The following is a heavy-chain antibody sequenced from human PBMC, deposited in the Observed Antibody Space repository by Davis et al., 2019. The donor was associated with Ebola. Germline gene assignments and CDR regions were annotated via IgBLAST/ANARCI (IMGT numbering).Heavy chain of an antibody. D-gene: IGHD2-2*02. CDR2: IYYSGST. V-gene: IGHV4-39*06. CDR3: ARGEVVVVPAAIYNWFDP. J-gene: IGHJ5*02. Sequence: SETLSLTCTVSGGSISSSSYYWGWIRQPPGKGLEWIGSIYYSGSTYYNPSLKSRVTISVDTSKNQFPLKLSSATAAETAVYYCARGEVVVVPAAIYNWFDPWGQGTLVIVSS. CDR1: GGSISSSSYY.